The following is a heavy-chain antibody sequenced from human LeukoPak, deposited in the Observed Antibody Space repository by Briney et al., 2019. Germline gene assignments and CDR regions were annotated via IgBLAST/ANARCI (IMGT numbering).Heavy chain of an antibody. CDR3: ARAPHYSNYGPYYYGMDV. D-gene: IGHD4-11*01. J-gene: IGHJ6*02. V-gene: IGHV3-11*06. CDR1: GFTFRDYY. CDR2: SSSSYT. Sequence: PGGSLRLSCAVSGFTFRDYYMSWIRQAPGKGLEWVSYSSSSYTHYADSVKGRFTISRDNAKNSLYLQMNSLRAEDTAVYYCARAPHYSNYGPYYYGMDVWGQGTTVTVSS.